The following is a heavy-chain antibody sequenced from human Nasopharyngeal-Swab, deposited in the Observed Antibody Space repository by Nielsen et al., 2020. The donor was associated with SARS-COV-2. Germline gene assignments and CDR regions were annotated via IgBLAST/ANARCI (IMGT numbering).Heavy chain of an antibody. Sequence: SETLSLTCTVSGVSISSSSYYWGWIRQPPGKGLEWIGSIYYSGSTYYNPSLKSRVTISVDTSKNQFSLKLSSVTATDTAVYYCARGRRTRYCSSTSCYAHNYYYYGMDVWGQGTTVTVSS. CDR1: GVSISSSSYY. J-gene: IGHJ6*02. D-gene: IGHD2-2*01. V-gene: IGHV4-39*07. CDR2: IYYSGST. CDR3: ARGRRTRYCSSTSCYAHNYYYYGMDV.